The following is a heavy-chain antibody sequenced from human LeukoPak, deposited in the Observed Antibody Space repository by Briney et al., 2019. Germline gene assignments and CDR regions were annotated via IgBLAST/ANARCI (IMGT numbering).Heavy chain of an antibody. CDR1: GGTFSSYA. J-gene: IGHJ6*02. D-gene: IGHD3-10*01. Sequence: GSSVKVSCKASGGTFSSYAISWGRQAPGQGLEWMGRIIPILGIANYAQKFQGRVTITADKSTSTAYMELSSLRSEDTAVYYCATITMVRGVLDPYYYYGMDVWGQGTTVTVSS. CDR2: IIPILGIA. V-gene: IGHV1-69*04. CDR3: ATITMVRGVLDPYYYYGMDV.